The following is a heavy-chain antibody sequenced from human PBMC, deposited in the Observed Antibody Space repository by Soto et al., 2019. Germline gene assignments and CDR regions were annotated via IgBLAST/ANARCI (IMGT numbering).Heavy chain of an antibody. CDR1: GGSISSSSYY. V-gene: IGHV4-39*02. J-gene: IGHJ6*02. Sequence: SETLSLTCTVSGGSISSSSYYWGWIRQPPGKGLEWIGSIYYSGSTYYNPSLKSRVTISVDTSKNQFSLKLSSVTAADTAVYYCARDRMVRGVTYYYYGMDVWGQGTTVTVSS. D-gene: IGHD3-10*01. CDR2: IYYSGST. CDR3: ARDRMVRGVTYYYYGMDV.